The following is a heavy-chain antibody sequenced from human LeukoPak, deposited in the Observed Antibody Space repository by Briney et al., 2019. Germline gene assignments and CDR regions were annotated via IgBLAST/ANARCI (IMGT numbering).Heavy chain of an antibody. CDR2: ISAYNGNT. D-gene: IGHD4-17*01. V-gene: IGHV1-18*04. Sequence: GESLKISCQGSGYSSTSYGISWVRQAPGQGLEWMGWISAYNGNTNYAQKLQGRVTMTTDTSTSTAYMELRSLRSDDTAVYYCARGGLRVTIDYWGQGTLVTVSS. CDR1: GYSSTSYG. J-gene: IGHJ4*02. CDR3: ARGGLRVTIDY.